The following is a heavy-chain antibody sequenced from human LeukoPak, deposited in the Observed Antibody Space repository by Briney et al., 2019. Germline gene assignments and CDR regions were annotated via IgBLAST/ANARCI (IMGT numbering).Heavy chain of an antibody. V-gene: IGHV3-30*18. D-gene: IGHD3-22*01. J-gene: IGHJ4*02. Sequence: GGSLRLSCAASGFTFRNYGMHWVRQAPGKGLEWVAVISYDGSKKYYADPVMGRSTISRDNSENMLYLQMNSVRAEDTAVFYCAKDQRHYYDSSGFLTPDYWGQGTLVTVSS. CDR3: AKDQRHYYDSSGFLTPDY. CDR1: GFTFRNYG. CDR2: ISYDGSKK.